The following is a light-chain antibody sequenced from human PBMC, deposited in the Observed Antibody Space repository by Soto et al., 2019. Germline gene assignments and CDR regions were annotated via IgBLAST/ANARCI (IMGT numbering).Light chain of an antibody. CDR1: SGDVGGYNY. CDR3: CSFAGAYTLDVV. CDR2: EVA. Sequence: QSVLTQPRSVSGSPGQSVTISCTGTSGDVGGYNYVSWYQHHPGKVPKLVIYEVAERPSGVPARFSGSKSGNTASLTISDLQPEDEADYYCCSFAGAYTLDVVFGGGTKLTVL. J-gene: IGLJ2*01. V-gene: IGLV2-11*01.